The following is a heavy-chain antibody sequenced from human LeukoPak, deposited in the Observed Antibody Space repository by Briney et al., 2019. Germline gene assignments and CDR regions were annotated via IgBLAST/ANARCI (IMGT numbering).Heavy chain of an antibody. V-gene: IGHV7-4-1*02. CDR3: ARDAPDGGVSKFDY. D-gene: IGHD3-3*01. CDR1: GYTFTQFA. J-gene: IGHJ4*02. CDR2: INMYTGNP. Sequence: ASVKVSCKTSGYTFTQFAINWMRQAPGQGLEWMGWINMYTGNPTYAQRFTGLFVFSLDTSVSTAYLQISSLKAEDTAVYYCARDAPDGGVSKFDYWGQGTLVTVSS.